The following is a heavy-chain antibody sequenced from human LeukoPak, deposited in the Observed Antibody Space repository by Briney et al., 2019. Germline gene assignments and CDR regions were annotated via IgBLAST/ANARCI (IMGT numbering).Heavy chain of an antibody. J-gene: IGHJ6*02. CDR2: IYYSGST. D-gene: IGHD1-1*01. V-gene: IGHV4-59*08. CDR3: ARLVWNYGGMDV. CDR1: GGSISSYY. Sequence: PSETLSLTCTVFGGSISSYYWSWIRQPPGKGLEWIGYIYYSGSTNYNPSLKSRVTISVDTSKNQFSLKLSSVTAADTAVYYCARLVWNYGGMDVWGQGTTVTVSS.